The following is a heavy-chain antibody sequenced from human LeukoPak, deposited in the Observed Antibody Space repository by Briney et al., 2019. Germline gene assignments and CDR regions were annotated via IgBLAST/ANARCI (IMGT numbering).Heavy chain of an antibody. CDR2: INHSGST. CDR3: ARRTGKARVDY. V-gene: IGHV4-34*01. CDR1: GGSFSGYY. Sequence: SETLSLTCAVYGGSFSGYYWSWIRQPPGKGLEWIGEINHSGSTNYNPSLKSRVTISVDTSKNQFSLKLSSVTAADTAVYYCARRTGKARVDYWGQGTLVTVSS. J-gene: IGHJ4*02. D-gene: IGHD1-14*01.